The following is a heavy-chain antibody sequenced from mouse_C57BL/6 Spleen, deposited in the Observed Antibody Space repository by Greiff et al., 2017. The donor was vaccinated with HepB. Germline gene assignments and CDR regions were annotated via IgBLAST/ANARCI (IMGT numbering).Heavy chain of an antibody. CDR2: IRHKANGYTT. D-gene: IGHD1-1*01. J-gene: IGHJ4*01. Sequence: EVMLVESGGGLVQPGGSLSLSCAASGFTFTDYYMSWVRQPPGKALEWLGFIRHKANGYTTEYSASVKGRFTISRDNSQSILYLQMNALRAEDSATYYCARRDYYGSSYAMDYWGQGTSVTVSS. CDR3: ARRDYYGSSYAMDY. V-gene: IGHV7-3*01. CDR1: GFTFTDYY.